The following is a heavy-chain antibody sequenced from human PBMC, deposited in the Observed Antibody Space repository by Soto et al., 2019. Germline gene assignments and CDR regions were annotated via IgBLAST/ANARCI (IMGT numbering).Heavy chain of an antibody. Sequence: SETLSLTCAVYGGSFSGYYWSWIRQPPGKGLEWIGEINHSGSTNYNPSLKSRVTISVDTSKNQFSLKLSSVTAADTAVYYCARALIAAAGTARDYWGQGTLVTVSS. CDR3: ARALIAAAGTARDY. CDR2: INHSGST. J-gene: IGHJ4*02. CDR1: GGSFSGYY. D-gene: IGHD6-13*01. V-gene: IGHV4-34*01.